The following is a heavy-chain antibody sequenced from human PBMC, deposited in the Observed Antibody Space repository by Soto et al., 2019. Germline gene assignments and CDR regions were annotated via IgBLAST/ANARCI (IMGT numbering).Heavy chain of an antibody. J-gene: IGHJ6*02. Sequence: QVQLVQSGAEVKKPGASVKVSCKASGYTFTSYGISWVRQAPGQGLEWMGWISAYNGNTNYAQKLQGRVTMTTDTATSTAYMELRSLRSDDTAVYYCASNGIYSGSYHYYGMDVWGQGTTVTVSS. CDR2: ISAYNGNT. CDR3: ASNGIYSGSYHYYGMDV. V-gene: IGHV1-18*01. D-gene: IGHD1-26*01. CDR1: GYTFTSYG.